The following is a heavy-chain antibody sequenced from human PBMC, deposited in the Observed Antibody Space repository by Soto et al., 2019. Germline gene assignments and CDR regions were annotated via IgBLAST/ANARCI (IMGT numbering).Heavy chain of an antibody. CDR2: IIPIFGTA. CDR1: GGTFSSYA. Sequence: ASVKVSCKASGGTFSSYAISWVRQAPGQGLEWMGGIIPIFGTANYAQKFQGRVTITADESTSTAYMELSSLRSEDTAVYYCARNVVVVPAAIGGPWGYYYYGMDVWGQGTTVTAP. V-gene: IGHV1-69*13. J-gene: IGHJ6*02. CDR3: ARNVVVVPAAIGGPWGYYYYGMDV. D-gene: IGHD2-2*01.